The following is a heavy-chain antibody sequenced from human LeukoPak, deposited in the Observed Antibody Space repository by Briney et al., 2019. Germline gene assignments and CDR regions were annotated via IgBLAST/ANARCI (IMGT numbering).Heavy chain of an antibody. D-gene: IGHD6-13*01. V-gene: IGHV3-23*01. CDR3: AKEPASSSWYYFDY. CDR1: GFPFSSYG. Sequence: GPLGLSCAASGFPFSSYGMSWVRPAPGKGLEWVSAISGSGGSTYYADSVKGRFTISRDNSKNTLYLQMNSLRAEDTAVYYCAKEPASSSWYYFDYWGQGTLVTVSS. CDR2: ISGSGGST. J-gene: IGHJ4*02.